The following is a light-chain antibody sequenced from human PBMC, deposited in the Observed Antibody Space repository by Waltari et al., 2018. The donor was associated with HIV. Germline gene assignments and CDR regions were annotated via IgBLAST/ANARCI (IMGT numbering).Light chain of an antibody. V-gene: IGKV4-1*01. CDR3: QQDHSIPQGYT. CDR2: WAS. Sequence: DIVLTQSPDSLAVSLGERATINCKSSQSVLYSSNIRDYLRWYQQKPGQHPKLLIYWASTRESGVPDRFSGSGSGTNFTLTISSLQAEDVAVYYCQQDHSIPQGYTFGQGTKLEIK. CDR1: QSVLYSSNIRDY. J-gene: IGKJ2*01.